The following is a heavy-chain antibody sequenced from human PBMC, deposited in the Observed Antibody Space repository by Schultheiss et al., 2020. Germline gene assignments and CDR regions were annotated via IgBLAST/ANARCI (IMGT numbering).Heavy chain of an antibody. J-gene: IGHJ6*02. D-gene: IGHD6-19*01. CDR3: ARGQTPDRTGQWLYYRLYYYYGMDV. CDR1: GFTFSSYA. V-gene: IGHV3-23*01. Sequence: GRSLRLSCAASGFTFSSYAMHWVRQAPGKGLEWVSAISGSGGSTYYADSVKGRFTISRDNSKNTLYLQMNSLRAEDTAVYYCARGQTPDRTGQWLYYRLYYYYGMDVWGQGTTVTGSS. CDR2: ISGSGGST.